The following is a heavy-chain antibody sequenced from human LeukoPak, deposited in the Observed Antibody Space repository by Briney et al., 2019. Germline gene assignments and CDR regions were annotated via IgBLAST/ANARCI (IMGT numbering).Heavy chain of an antibody. V-gene: IGHV4-30-4*08. J-gene: IGHJ4*02. CDR2: IYYSGST. CDR1: GGSISSGDYY. D-gene: IGHD6-19*01. Sequence: SETLSLTCTVSGGSISSGDYYWRWIRQPPGKGLGWIGYIYYSGSTYYNPSLKSRFTISVDTSKNQFSLKLSSVTAADTAVYYCARDRSVAALWGHMGLDYWGQGTLVTVSS. CDR3: ARDRSVAALWGHMGLDY.